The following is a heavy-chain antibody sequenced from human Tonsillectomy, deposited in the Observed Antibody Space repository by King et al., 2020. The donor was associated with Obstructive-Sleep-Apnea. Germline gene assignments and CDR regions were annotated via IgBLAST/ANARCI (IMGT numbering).Heavy chain of an antibody. Sequence: VQLVESGGGVVQPGRSLRLACAASGFTFRTSGMHWVRQAPGKGLEWLSFISDDGTNKYYADSVKGRFTISRDNSKNRVCLQVSSLRVEETAVYFCAGDNSSHYFLPYVLDVWGQGTTVTVSS. CDR1: GFTFRTSG. CDR2: ISDDGTNK. CDR3: AGDNSSHYFLPYVLDV. J-gene: IGHJ6*02. D-gene: IGHD2/OR15-2a*01. V-gene: IGHV3-30*13.